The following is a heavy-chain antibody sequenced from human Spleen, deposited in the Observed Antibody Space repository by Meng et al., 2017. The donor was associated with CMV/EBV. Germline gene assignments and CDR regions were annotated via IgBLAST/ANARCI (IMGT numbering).Heavy chain of an antibody. Sequence: ASVKVSCKASGYTFTNYYMHWVRQAPGQGLEWMGFSNPSGGSTTYAQKFQGRVTMTRDTSTSTVYMELSSLRSDDTAVYYCARENDYFDHWGQGTLVTVSS. J-gene: IGHJ4*02. CDR2: SNPSGGST. CDR3: ARENDYFDH. CDR1: GYTFTNYY. V-gene: IGHV1-46*01.